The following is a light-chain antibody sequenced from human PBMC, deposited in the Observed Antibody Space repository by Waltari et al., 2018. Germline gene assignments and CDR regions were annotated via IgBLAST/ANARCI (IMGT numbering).Light chain of an antibody. Sequence: QSALTQPASVSGSPGQSITISCTGTSSDVGSYKYVSWYQQHPGKTPKLMIYEVSNRPSGVSNLFSGSKSGNTASLTISGRQAEDEADYYCSSYADNYFYVFGTGTKVTVL. CDR3: SSYADNYFYV. CDR2: EVS. J-gene: IGLJ1*01. V-gene: IGLV2-14*01. CDR1: SSDVGSYKY.